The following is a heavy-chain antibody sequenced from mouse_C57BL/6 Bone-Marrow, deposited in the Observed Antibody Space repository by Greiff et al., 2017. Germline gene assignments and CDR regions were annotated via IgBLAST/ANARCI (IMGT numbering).Heavy chain of an antibody. CDR1: GYAFTTYL. J-gene: IGHJ2*01. V-gene: IGHV1-54*01. Sequence: VKLQEPGAELVRPGTSVKVSCKASGYAFTTYLIEWVKQRPGQGLEWIGVINPGSGGTTYNEKFKGKATLTADKSSSTAYLQLRSLTSEDSAVYFCARGGWFPDYWGQGTTLTVSS. CDR3: ARGGWFPDY. D-gene: IGHD2-3*01. CDR2: INPGSGGT.